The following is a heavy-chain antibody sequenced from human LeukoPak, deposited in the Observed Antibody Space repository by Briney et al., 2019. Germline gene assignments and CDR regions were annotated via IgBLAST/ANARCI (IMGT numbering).Heavy chain of an antibody. CDR3: AREYDSSGYYGPYFDY. V-gene: IGHV3-48*03. CDR1: GFTFSSYE. CDR2: ISSSGGTI. J-gene: IGHJ4*02. Sequence: GGSLRLSCAASGFTFSSYEMNWVRQAPGEGLERVSYISSSGGTIYYADSVKGRFTISRDNATKSRYLQIKSLRAPQTALYCYAREYDSSGYYGPYFDYWGQGTLVTVSS. D-gene: IGHD3-22*01.